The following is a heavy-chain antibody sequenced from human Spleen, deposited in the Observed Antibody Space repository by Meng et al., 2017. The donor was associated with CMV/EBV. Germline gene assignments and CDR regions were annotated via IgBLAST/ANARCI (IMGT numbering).Heavy chain of an antibody. CDR2: IWYDGSNK. Sequence: YGLLWVRPAPGKGLEWVAVIWYDGSNKYYADSVKGRFTISRDNSKNTLYLQMNSLRAEDTAVYYCAKDRGQRYCSSTSCYTRGGFDYWGQGTLVTVSS. J-gene: IGHJ4*02. CDR3: AKDRGQRYCSSTSCYTRGGFDY. D-gene: IGHD2-2*01. V-gene: IGHV3-33*06. CDR1: YG.